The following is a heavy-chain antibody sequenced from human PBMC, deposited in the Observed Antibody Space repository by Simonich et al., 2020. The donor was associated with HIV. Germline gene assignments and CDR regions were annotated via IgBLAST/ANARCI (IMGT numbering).Heavy chain of an antibody. V-gene: IGHV3-30*07. CDR2: ISYDGSNK. CDR3: ASGGSISSVWADDY. J-gene: IGHJ4*02. CDR1: GFTFSSYA. D-gene: IGHD3-16*01. Sequence: QVQLVESGGGVVQPGRSLRLSCAASGFTFSSYAMHWVRQAPGKGLEWVAVISYDGSNKYYADSVKGRFTISRDNSKNTLYLQMNSLRAEDTAVYYCASGGSISSVWADDYWGQGPWSPSPQ.